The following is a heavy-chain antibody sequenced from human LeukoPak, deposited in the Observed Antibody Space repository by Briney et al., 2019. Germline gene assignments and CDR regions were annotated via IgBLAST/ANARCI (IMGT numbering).Heavy chain of an antibody. J-gene: IGHJ4*02. CDR1: GGSMSSYY. Sequence: SETLSLTCTVAGGSMSSYYWNWIRQPPGKGLEWIGYFHYSGRTNYNPSLKSGVTISVDTSKNQFSLKLSSATAADTAMYYCARGGGGSWYGTVDYWGQGTLVTVSS. CDR2: FHYSGRT. CDR3: ARGGGGSWYGTVDY. D-gene: IGHD6-13*01. V-gene: IGHV4-59*01.